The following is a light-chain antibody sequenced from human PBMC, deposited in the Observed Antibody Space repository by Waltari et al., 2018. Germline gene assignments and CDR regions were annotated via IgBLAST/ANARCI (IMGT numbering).Light chain of an antibody. J-gene: IGLJ2*01. CDR2: DDD. CDR1: HIGTKA. V-gene: IGLV3-21*02. CDR3: QVWDSHTVV. Sequence: SYVLTQLSSMSVTPGQTARIVCGGRHIGTKAVHWYQRKAGQAPLLVLHDDDTRPSWIPDRFSGTNSGDTATLTISGVEAEDEADYFCQVWDSHTVVFGGGTNLTVL.